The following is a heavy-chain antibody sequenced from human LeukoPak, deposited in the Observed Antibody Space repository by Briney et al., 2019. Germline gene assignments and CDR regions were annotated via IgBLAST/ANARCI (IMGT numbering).Heavy chain of an antibody. D-gene: IGHD1-26*01. CDR2: INPNSGGT. J-gene: IGHJ4*02. Sequence: AASVMVSCKASGYTFTGYYMHWVRQAPGQGLEWLGWINPNSGGTNYAQKFQGRVTMTRDTSISTAYMELSRLRSDDTAVYYCARGIVGATTGDWGQGTLVTVTS. CDR1: GYTFTGYY. V-gene: IGHV1-2*02. CDR3: ARGIVGATTGD.